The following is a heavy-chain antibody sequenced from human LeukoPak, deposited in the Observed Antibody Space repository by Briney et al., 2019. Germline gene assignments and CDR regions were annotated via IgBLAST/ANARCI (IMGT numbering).Heavy chain of an antibody. CDR3: AELGITMIGGV. D-gene: IGHD3-10*02. CDR1: GFTFSTSS. V-gene: IGHV3-21*01. J-gene: IGHJ6*04. CDR2: ISSTGNYI. Sequence: PGGSLRLSCATSGFTFSTSSINWVRQAPGKGLEWVASISSTGNYIYYIDSVKGRFIISRDNAKNSVYLEMNSLRAEDTAVYYCAELGITMIGGVWGKGTTVTISS.